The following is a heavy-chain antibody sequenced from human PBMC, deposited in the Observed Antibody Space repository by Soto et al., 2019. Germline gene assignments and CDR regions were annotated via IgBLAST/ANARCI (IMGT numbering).Heavy chain of an antibody. V-gene: IGHV1-18*01. J-gene: IGHJ2*01. D-gene: IGHD2-15*01. CDR2: ISVEKGDT. CDR1: GYTFSTFG. CDR3: ARCYCSVGSCFTCWHFDL. Sequence: QVQVVQSGAEVQKPWASVKVACKASGYTFSTFGMSWVRQAPGQGLEWMGWISVEKGDTNSAQKFQDRVTMTTDTSTGTAYMELRSLTSDDTAVYYCARCYCSVGSCFTCWHFDLWGRGTLVTVSS.